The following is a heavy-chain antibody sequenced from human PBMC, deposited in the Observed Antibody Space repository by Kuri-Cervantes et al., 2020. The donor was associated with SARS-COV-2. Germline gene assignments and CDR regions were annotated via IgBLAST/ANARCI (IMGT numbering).Heavy chain of an antibody. CDR1: GGSINDYY. CDR2: FYSTGVT. J-gene: IGHJ6*02. D-gene: IGHD2-21*01. CDR3: AKGRSVVVTPFAWDPKLTYYYHGVDV. Sequence: SETLSLTCTVSGGSINDYYWGWIRQPPGKGLEWIGYFYSTGVTNYDPSLKTRVTISTDASKNQLSLKLTSVTAADTAVYYCAKGRSVVVTPFAWDPKLTYYYHGVDVWGQGTAVTVSS. V-gene: IGHV4-59*01.